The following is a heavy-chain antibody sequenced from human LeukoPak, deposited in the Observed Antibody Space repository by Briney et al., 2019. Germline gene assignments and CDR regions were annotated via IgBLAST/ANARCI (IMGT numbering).Heavy chain of an antibody. CDR2: IYSSGST. D-gene: IGHD1-14*01. J-gene: IGHJ4*02. CDR1: GGSFSGYY. V-gene: IGHV4-34*01. Sequence: SETLSLTCAVYGGSFSGYYGSWIRQPPGKGLEWIGSIYSSGSTYYNPSLTSRVTTSVDTSKNHFSLELSSVTAADTAVYYCASFSDITGWVFYWGQGSLVTVSS. CDR3: ASFSDITGWVFY.